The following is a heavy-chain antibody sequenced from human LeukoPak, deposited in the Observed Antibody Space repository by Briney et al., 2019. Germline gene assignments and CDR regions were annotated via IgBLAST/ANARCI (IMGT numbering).Heavy chain of an antibody. Sequence: ASVKVSCTASGYTFTNYAVNWMRQAPGQRLEWMGWINTGNGDTKFSQNYQARVTITRDASASTAYMELRSLRSDDTAVYYCARGTVAVAGVSYYGMDVWGQGTTVTVSS. V-gene: IGHV1-3*04. CDR1: GYTFTNYA. J-gene: IGHJ6*02. D-gene: IGHD6-19*01. CDR3: ARGTVAVAGVSYYGMDV. CDR2: INTGNGDT.